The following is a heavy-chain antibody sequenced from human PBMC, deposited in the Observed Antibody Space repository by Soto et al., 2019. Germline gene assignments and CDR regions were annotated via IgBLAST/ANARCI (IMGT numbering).Heavy chain of an antibody. CDR3: ATMGTPATGLYFFDY. D-gene: IGHD2-15*01. J-gene: IGHJ4*02. CDR2: ISYSGST. V-gene: IGHV4-30-4*01. CDR1: GGSISSGNYY. Sequence: QVQLQESGPGLVKPSQTLSLTCTVSGGSISSGNYYWSWIRQRPGKGLEWIGFISYSGSTYYSTSLKSQVTISVDTSKSKFSLNLSFVTAADTDVYYCATMGTPATGLYFFDYWGQGSLVTVSS.